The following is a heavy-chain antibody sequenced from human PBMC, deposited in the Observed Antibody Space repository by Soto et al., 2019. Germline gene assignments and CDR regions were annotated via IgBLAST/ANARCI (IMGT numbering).Heavy chain of an antibody. CDR1: GFTFSNFA. CDR2: VSYGGSSE. V-gene: IGHV3-30*18. D-gene: IGHD3-3*01. Sequence: QVQLVESGGSVVQPGRSLRLSCAASGFTFSNFAMHWVRQAPGKGLEWVAVVSYGGSSEYYVDSVKGRFTISRDNSKNTLYLQMNSLRAEDTAVYYCAKDHTMFGVVTQFHYWGQGTLVSVSS. CDR3: AKDHTMFGVVTQFHY. J-gene: IGHJ4*02.